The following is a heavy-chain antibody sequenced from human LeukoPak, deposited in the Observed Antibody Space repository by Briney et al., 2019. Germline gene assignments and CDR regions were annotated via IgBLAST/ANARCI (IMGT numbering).Heavy chain of an antibody. Sequence: PGGSLRLSCAASGFTFSDFAMHWIRQAPGKGLEWVAILSFDGSHKYYTDSVKGRFTISRDNPKNTLYLQMDSLRAEDTAVYYCAGGLLGCRGGSCYPTDYWGQGTLVTVSS. D-gene: IGHD2-15*01. CDR2: LSFDGSHK. CDR3: AGGLLGCRGGSCYPTDY. CDR1: GFTFSDFA. J-gene: IGHJ4*02. V-gene: IGHV3-30-3*01.